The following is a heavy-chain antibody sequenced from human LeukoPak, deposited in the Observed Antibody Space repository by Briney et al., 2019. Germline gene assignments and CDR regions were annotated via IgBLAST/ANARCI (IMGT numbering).Heavy chain of an antibody. Sequence: GGSLRLSCAASGFTFSSYAVSWVRQAPGKGLEWVSAISGSGDNTYYADSVKGRFTISRDNSKNTMYLQMNSLRAEDTAVYYCANESTRFDYWGQGTLVTVSS. CDR2: ISGSGDNT. CDR1: GFTFSSYA. J-gene: IGHJ4*02. CDR3: ANESTRFDY. D-gene: IGHD2/OR15-2a*01. V-gene: IGHV3-23*01.